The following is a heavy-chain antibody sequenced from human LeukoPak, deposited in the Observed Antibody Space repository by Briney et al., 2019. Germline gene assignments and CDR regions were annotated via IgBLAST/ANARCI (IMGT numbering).Heavy chain of an antibody. CDR1: GFTFTTYS. V-gene: IGHV3-48*01. D-gene: IGHD6-13*01. J-gene: IGHJ4*02. CDR3: ARDSRGSSWFFDY. CDR2: ISSSSTTI. Sequence: PGGSLRLSCAASGFTFTTYSMTWVRQAPGKGLEWVSYISSSSTTIYYADSVKGRFTISRDNGKNSLYLQMNSLRVEDTAVYYCARDSRGSSWFFDYWGQGALVTVSS.